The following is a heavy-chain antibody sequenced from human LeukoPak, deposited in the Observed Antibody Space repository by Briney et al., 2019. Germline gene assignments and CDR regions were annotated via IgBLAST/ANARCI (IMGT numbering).Heavy chain of an antibody. CDR2: VSPGGYT. CDR1: GVSITDYY. D-gene: IGHD4-23*01. J-gene: IGHJ5*02. CDR3: ARIRGGHAHDMGYNH. Sequence: SETLSLTSALSGVSITDYYWSWIRQCPGRGLEWIGEVSPGGYTNYNPSLKSRVIIPEHQPERHLSLRLRLVTAADTAMLFRARIRGGHAHDMGYNHWGQGTLVTVSS. V-gene: IGHV4-34*01.